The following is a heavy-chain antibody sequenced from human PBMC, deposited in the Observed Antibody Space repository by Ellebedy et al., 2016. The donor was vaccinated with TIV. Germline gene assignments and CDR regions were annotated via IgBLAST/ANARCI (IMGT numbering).Heavy chain of an antibody. CDR3: ARHRKNDVLTGYDY. CDR2: IHHTGFT. Sequence: SETLSLTXSVSGGSVTSYYWSWIRQPPEKGLEWIGYIHHTGFTNYNPSLKGRVSVAVDKYRNKLSVRLSSVTAADTAVYYCARHRKNDVLTGYDYWGQGILVTVSS. J-gene: IGHJ4*02. CDR1: GGSVTSYY. V-gene: IGHV4-59*08. D-gene: IGHD3-9*01.